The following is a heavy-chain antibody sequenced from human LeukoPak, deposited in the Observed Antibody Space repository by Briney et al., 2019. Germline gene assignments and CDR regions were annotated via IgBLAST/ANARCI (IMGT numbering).Heavy chain of an antibody. CDR3: VKDPPSPDSNSNYLFHY. D-gene: IGHD4-11*01. CDR2: TRYDGGNE. V-gene: IGHV3-30*02. CDR1: GLPFSTYG. J-gene: IGHJ4*02. Sequence: PGGFLRLSCAASGLPFSTYGMHWVRQAPGKGLEWVAYTRYDGGNEYYTDSVKGRFTISRDNSKNTLYLQMNSLRVEDTAVYYCVKDPPSPDSNSNYLFHYWGQGTLVTVSS.